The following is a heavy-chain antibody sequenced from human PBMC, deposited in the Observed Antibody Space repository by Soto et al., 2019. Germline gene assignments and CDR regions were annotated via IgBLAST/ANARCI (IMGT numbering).Heavy chain of an antibody. CDR2: IYSGGKT. V-gene: IGHV3-66*01. D-gene: IGHD2-8*01. CDR3: ATNSDRGY. Sequence: VQLVESGGGLVQPGGSLRLSCAVSGFTVSNSYMTWVRQAPGKGLEWVSIIYSGGKTYYTDSVKGRFTISRDSSKNTLYLQMNSLRAEDTAVYYCATNSDRGYWGQGTLVTVSS. J-gene: IGHJ4*02. CDR1: GFTVSNSY.